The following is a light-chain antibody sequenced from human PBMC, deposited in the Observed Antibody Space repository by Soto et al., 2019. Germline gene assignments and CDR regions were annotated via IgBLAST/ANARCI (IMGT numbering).Light chain of an antibody. V-gene: IGKV3-20*01. CDR3: QQYVSSVT. J-gene: IGKJ1*01. Sequence: EIVLTQSPGSLSLSPGERATLSCRASQSVDSSFFAWYQKKPGQAPRLLIYGAFRRATGIPDRFSGSGSRTDFPLITRRLQSEDFAVYYCQQYVSSVTFGQGTQVEIK. CDR2: GAF. CDR1: QSVDSSF.